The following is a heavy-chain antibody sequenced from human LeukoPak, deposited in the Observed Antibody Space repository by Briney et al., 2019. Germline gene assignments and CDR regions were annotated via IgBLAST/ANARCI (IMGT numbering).Heavy chain of an antibody. CDR3: TTDRESSREGYYYYYCMDV. CDR2: INPSGGTT. V-gene: IGHV1-46*01. J-gene: IGHJ6*03. D-gene: IGHD6-6*01. CDR1: GYTFISYY. Sequence: ASVKVSCKASGYTFISYYMHWVRQAPGQGLEWMGIINPSGGTTNYAQKFQGRVTMTRDASTSTVYMELSSLKTEDTAVYYCTTDRESSREGYYYYYCMDVWGKGTTVTVSS.